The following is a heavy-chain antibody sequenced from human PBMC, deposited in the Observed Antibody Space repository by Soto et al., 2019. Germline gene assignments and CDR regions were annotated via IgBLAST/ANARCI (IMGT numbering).Heavy chain of an antibody. CDR3: ARVGGVAARPFDY. CDR2: IYYSGST. Sequence: SETLSLTCTVSGGSINYFYWSWIRQPPGKGLEWIGYIYYSGSTDYNPSLKGRVTISVDTSKNQFSLKLRSVTAADTAVYYCARVGGVAARPFDYWGPGTLVTVSS. D-gene: IGHD6-6*01. CDR1: GGSINYFY. V-gene: IGHV4-59*01. J-gene: IGHJ4*02.